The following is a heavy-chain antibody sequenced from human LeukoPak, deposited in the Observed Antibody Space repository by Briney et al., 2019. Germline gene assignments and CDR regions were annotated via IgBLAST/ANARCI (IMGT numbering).Heavy chain of an antibody. CDR2: MNPNSGNT. V-gene: IGHV1-8*02. J-gene: IGHJ4*02. Sequence: ASVKVSCKASGYTFTSYYMHWVRQAPGQGLEWMGWMNPNSGNTGYAQKFQGRVTMTRNTSISTAYMELSSLRSEDTAVYYCARGLDSSGYYYEEHDYWGQGTLVTVSS. CDR3: ARGLDSSGYYYEEHDY. CDR1: GYTFTSYY. D-gene: IGHD3-22*01.